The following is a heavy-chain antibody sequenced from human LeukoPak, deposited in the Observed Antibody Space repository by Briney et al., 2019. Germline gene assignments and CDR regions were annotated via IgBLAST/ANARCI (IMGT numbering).Heavy chain of an antibody. CDR1: GFTFSSYS. D-gene: IGHD6-13*01. V-gene: IGHV3-21*01. CDR3: ARDRVVSSSWFAFDI. CDR2: ISSSSYI. J-gene: IGHJ3*02. Sequence: GGSLRLSCAASGFTFSSYSMNWVRQAPGKGLEWVSSISSSSYIYYADSVKGRFTISRDNAKNSLYLQMNSLRAEHTAVYYCARDRVVSSSWFAFDIWGQGTMVTVSS.